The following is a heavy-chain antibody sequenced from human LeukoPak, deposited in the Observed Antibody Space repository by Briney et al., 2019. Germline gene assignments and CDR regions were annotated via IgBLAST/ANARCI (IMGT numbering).Heavy chain of an antibody. J-gene: IGHJ3*02. V-gene: IGHV3-23*01. D-gene: IGHD3-16*01. Sequence: GGSLRLSCAASGFTFSSHVISWVRQTPGKGLEWVSAISTSSGRTYYADSVKGRFSISRDNSKNTLYLQINSLRAEDTAVYYCAGSYGKGALDIWGQGTMVTVSS. CDR3: AGSYGKGALDI. CDR2: ISTSSGRT. CDR1: GFTFSSHV.